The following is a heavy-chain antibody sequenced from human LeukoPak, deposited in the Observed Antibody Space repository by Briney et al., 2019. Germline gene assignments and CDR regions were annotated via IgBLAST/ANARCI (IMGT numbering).Heavy chain of an antibody. CDR1: GGSISSYY. Sequence: SETLSLTCTVSGGSISSYYWSWIRQPAGKGLEWIGRIYTSGSTNYNPSLKSRVTMSVDTSKNQFSLKLSSVTAADTAVYYCARDVPFPDSSGYTLFDYWGQGTLVTVSS. D-gene: IGHD3-22*01. J-gene: IGHJ4*02. CDR3: ARDVPFPDSSGYTLFDY. CDR2: IYTSGST. V-gene: IGHV4-4*07.